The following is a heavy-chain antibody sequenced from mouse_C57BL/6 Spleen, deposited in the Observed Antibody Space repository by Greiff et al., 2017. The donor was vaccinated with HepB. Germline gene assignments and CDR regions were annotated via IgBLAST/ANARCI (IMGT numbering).Heavy chain of an antibody. V-gene: IGHV3-6*01. CDR1: GYSITSGYY. CDR3: ARGPFRPNY. Sequence: EVHLVESGPGLVKPSQSLSLTCSVTGYSITSGYYWNWIRQFPGNKLEWMGYISYDGSNNYNPSLKNRISITRDTSKNQFFLKLNSVTTEDTATYYCARGPFRPNYWGQGTTLTVSS. CDR2: ISYDGSN. J-gene: IGHJ2*01.